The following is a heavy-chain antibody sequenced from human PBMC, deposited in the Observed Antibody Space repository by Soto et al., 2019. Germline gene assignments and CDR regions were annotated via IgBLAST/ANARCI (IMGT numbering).Heavy chain of an antibody. CDR2: TYHSGRT. J-gene: IGHJ3*02. CDR3: ARRHYYDSSGYADALDI. CDR1: GESISSGDYY. V-gene: IGHV4-30-4*01. Sequence: QVHLQESGPGLVEPSQTLSLTCTVSGESISSGDYYWSWIRQSPDKGLEWIGYTYHSGRTYYKPSLKTRVTISADTSTNQSSLKLSSVTAAATAVYYCARRHYYDSSGYADALDIWGQGTSVTASS. D-gene: IGHD3-22*01.